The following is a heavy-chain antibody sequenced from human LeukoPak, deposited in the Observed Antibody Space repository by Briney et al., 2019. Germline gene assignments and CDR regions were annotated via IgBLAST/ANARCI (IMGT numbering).Heavy chain of an antibody. CDR2: IIPIFGTA. V-gene: IGHV1-69*05. CDR3: ATTGTGYSSSWYTLDY. D-gene: IGHD6-13*01. CDR1: GGTFSSYA. J-gene: IGHJ4*02. Sequence: ASVKVSCKASGGTFSSYAISWVRQAPGQGLEWMGGIIPIFGTANYAQKFQGRVTITTDESTSTAYMELSSLRSEDTAVYYCATTGTGYSSSWYTLDYWGQGTLVTVSS.